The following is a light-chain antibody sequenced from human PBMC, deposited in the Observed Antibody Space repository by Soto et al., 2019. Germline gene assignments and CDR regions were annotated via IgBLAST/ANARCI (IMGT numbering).Light chain of an antibody. CDR2: DAS. J-gene: IGKJ5*01. CDR3: QQRSDLPTT. Sequence: ENVLTQSPATLSLSPGDRATLSCRASQLVSRYLAWYQQKPGQAPRLLIYDASKRATGTPARFSGTGSGTDVSLTISSLEPEDFAFYFCQQRSDLPTTFGKGTRIEIK. V-gene: IGKV3-11*01. CDR1: QLVSRY.